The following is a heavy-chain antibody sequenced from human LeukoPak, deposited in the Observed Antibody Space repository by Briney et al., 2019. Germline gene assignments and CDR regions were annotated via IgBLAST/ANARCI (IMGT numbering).Heavy chain of an antibody. D-gene: IGHD3-10*01. Sequence: GRSPRLSCAASGFTFKSYPMHWIRQTPGKGPEWVAAISFHGSNKYYADSVQGRFTLSRDNSNNILYLQMNSLRAEDMAIYYCARDPGNKQLGPFDYWGQGTLVTVSS. J-gene: IGHJ4*02. CDR1: GFTFKSYP. CDR2: ISFHGSNK. V-gene: IGHV3-30*01. CDR3: ARDPGNKQLGPFDY.